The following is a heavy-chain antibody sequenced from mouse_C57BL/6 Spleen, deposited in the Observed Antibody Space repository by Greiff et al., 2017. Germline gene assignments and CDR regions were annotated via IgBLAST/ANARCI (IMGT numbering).Heavy chain of an antibody. Sequence: EVKLVESGGGLVKPGGSLKLSCAASGFTFSSYTMSWVRQTPEKRLEWVATISGGGGNTYYPDSVKGRFTISRDNAKNTLYLQMSSLRSEDTALYYCARHLHYGYDGGYYFDYWGQGTTLTVSS. J-gene: IGHJ2*01. CDR2: ISGGGGNT. D-gene: IGHD2-2*01. V-gene: IGHV5-9*01. CDR3: ARHLHYGYDGGYYFDY. CDR1: GFTFSSYT.